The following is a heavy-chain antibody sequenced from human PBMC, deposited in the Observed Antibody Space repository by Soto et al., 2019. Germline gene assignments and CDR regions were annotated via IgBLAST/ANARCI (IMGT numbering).Heavy chain of an antibody. D-gene: IGHD3-10*01. CDR3: ARGWSGAMVRGVDGFDF. J-gene: IGHJ3*01. V-gene: IGHV3-11*01. CDR2: ISNSATTM. Sequence: QVQLVESGGGLVEPGGSLRLSCAASGFIFSDHYKSWIRQAPGKGLEWVSYISNSATTMYYADSVKGRFTISRDNAKKSLYLQMNSLRVEDTAVYYCARGWSGAMVRGVDGFDFWGQGTMVTVSS. CDR1: GFIFSDHY.